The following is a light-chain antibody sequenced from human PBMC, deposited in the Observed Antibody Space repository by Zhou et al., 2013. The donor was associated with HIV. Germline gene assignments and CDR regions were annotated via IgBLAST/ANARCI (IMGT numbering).Light chain of an antibody. CDR2: KVS. CDR1: QSITNW. J-gene: IGKJ1*01. Sequence: DIQMTQSPSTLSASVGDRVTITCRASQSITNWLAWYQQRPGKAPNLLIYKVSNLESGVPSRFSGSGSGTEFTLTISSLQPDDFATYYCQQYNTYPWTFGQGTEGGNQT. CDR3: QQYNTYPWT. V-gene: IGKV1-5*03.